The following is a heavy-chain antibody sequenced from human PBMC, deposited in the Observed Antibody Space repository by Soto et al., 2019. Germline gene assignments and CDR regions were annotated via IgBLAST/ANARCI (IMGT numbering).Heavy chain of an antibody. Sequence: PSETLSLTCAVSGGSISSSSCYWGWIRQPPGKGLEWIGSIYYSGSTYYTPSLQSRVAISVDTSKNQFSLELNSVTAADTAVYYCARRTVNIRTFYSGLKTHCFDYWGQGTLVTVSS. V-gene: IGHV4-39*01. CDR3: ARRTVNIRTFYSGLKTHCFDY. D-gene: IGHD6-19*01. J-gene: IGHJ4*02. CDR2: IYYSGST. CDR1: GGSISSSSCY.